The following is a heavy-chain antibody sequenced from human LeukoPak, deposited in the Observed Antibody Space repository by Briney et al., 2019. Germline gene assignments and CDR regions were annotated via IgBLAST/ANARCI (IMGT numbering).Heavy chain of an antibody. CDR3: ARDLAGYYDFWSGFFQH. CDR2: INPSGGST. D-gene: IGHD3-3*01. CDR1: GYTFTSYY. V-gene: IGHV1-46*03. Sequence: ASVQASCKASGYTFTSYYMHWVRQAPGQGLEWMGIINPSGGSTSYAQKFQGRVTMTRDTSTSTVYMELSSLRSEDTAVYYCARDLAGYYDFWSGFFQHWGQGTLVTVSS. J-gene: IGHJ1*01.